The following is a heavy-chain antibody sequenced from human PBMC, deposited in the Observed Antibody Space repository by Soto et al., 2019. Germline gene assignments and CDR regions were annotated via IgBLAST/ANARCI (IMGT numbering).Heavy chain of an antibody. Sequence: PSETLSLTCTVSGDSISTYYWSWIRQPPGKGLQWIGYIFYSGGTAYNPSLKSRVTISLDMSKKQISLKLSSVTTADTATYFCARLKLVQKVIYYWGQGTLVTVSS. V-gene: IGHV4-59*01. CDR2: IFYSGGT. D-gene: IGHD3-10*01. CDR1: GDSISTYY. J-gene: IGHJ4*02. CDR3: ARLKLVQKVIYY.